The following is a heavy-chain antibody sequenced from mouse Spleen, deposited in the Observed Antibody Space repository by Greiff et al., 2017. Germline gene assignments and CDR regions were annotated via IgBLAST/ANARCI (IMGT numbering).Heavy chain of an antibody. CDR2: IRLKSDNYAT. CDR1: GFTFSNYW. Sequence: EVKLVESGGGLVQPGGSMKLSCVASGFTFSNYWMNWVRQSPEKGLEWVAQIRLKSDNYATHYAESVKGRFTISRDDSKSSVYLQMNNLRAEDTGIYYCTGTDYYGSSYNYFDYWGQGTTLTVSS. J-gene: IGHJ2*01. V-gene: IGHV6-3*01. D-gene: IGHD1-1*01. CDR3: TGTDYYGSSYNYFDY.